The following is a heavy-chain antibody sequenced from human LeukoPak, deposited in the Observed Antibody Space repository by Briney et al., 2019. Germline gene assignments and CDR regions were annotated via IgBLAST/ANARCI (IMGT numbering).Heavy chain of an antibody. V-gene: IGHV4-39*01. CDR2: IYYSGST. D-gene: IGHD5-24*01. J-gene: IGHJ4*02. Sequence: KPSETLSLTCTVSGGSISSSSYYWGWIRQPPGKGLEWIGSIYYSGSTYYNPSLKSRVTISVDTSKNQFSLKLSSVTAADTAVYYCARGQRWLHDPFDYWGQGTLVTVSS. CDR3: ARGQRWLHDPFDY. CDR1: GGSISSSSYY.